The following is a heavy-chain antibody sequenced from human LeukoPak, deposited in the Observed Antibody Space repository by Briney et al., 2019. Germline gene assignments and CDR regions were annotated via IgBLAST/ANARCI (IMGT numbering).Heavy chain of an antibody. CDR3: AREAYVWGSYRYATYYFDY. CDR2: IYYSGST. CDR1: GGSISSSSYY. V-gene: IGHV4-39*02. D-gene: IGHD3-16*02. Sequence: PSETLSLTCTVSGGSISSSSYYWGWIRQPPGKGLEWIGSIYYSGSTYYNPSLKSRVTISVDTSKNQFSLKLSSVTAADTAVYYCAREAYVWGSYRYATYYFDYWGQGTLVTVSS. J-gene: IGHJ4*02.